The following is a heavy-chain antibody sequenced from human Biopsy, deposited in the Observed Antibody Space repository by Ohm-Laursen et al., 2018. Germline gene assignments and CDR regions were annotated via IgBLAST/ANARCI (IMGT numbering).Heavy chain of an antibody. V-gene: IGHV3-72*01. CDR3: ARAGRYCSGGGCYSWFDS. CDR2: IRHTANSYTT. D-gene: IGHD2-15*01. Sequence: SLRLSCAASGFSFRDNHMDWVRQAPGKGLEWVGRIRHTANSYTTDYAASVKGRFTISRDDSKNSLYLQMNSLITEDTALYYCARAGRYCSGGGCYSWFDSWGQGTLVTVSS. J-gene: IGHJ5*01. CDR1: GFSFRDNH.